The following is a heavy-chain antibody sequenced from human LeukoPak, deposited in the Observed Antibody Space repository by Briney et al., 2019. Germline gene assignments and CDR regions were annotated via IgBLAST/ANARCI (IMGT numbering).Heavy chain of an antibody. CDR2: ISWRGGST. CDR1: RVTLNGYA. Sequence: GGALRLSCAAPRVTLNGYAMSWGRPAPGRGGERGSHISWRGGSTYYADSPKGRFTISRENSKNTLSVQMGSLRPEDTAVYSCAKDADLIAVDGNYFEYSGEGNLVTASS. V-gene: IGHV3-23*01. CDR3: AKDADLIAVDGNYFEY. J-gene: IGHJ4*02. D-gene: IGHD6-19*01.